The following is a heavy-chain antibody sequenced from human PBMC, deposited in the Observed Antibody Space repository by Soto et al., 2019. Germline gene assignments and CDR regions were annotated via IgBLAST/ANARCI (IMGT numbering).Heavy chain of an antibody. CDR3: ARRSVAAAGISVFDI. J-gene: IGHJ3*02. Sequence: PGESLKISCKGSGYSFTSYWIGWVRQMPGKGLEWMGIIYPGDSDTRYSPSFQGQVTISADKSISTAYLQWSSLKASDTAMYYCARRSVAAAGISVFDIGGKGKMVTVS. D-gene: IGHD6-13*01. CDR2: IYPGDSDT. V-gene: IGHV5-51*01. CDR1: GYSFTSYW.